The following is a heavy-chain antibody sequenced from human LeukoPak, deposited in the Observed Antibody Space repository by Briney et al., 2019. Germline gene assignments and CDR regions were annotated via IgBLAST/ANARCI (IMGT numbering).Heavy chain of an antibody. CDR2: SYYSGST. V-gene: IGHV4-30-4*08. CDR3: ARERSTTPYYYDSSGYYPYYFDY. J-gene: IGHJ4*02. Sequence: ASQTLSLTCTVSGVSISSGDYYWSWIRQPPGKGLEWIGYSYYSGSTYYNPSLKSRVTISVDTSKNQFSLKLSSVTAADTAVYYCARERSTTPYYYDSSGYYPYYFDYWGQGTLVTVSS. CDR1: GVSISSGDYY. D-gene: IGHD3-22*01.